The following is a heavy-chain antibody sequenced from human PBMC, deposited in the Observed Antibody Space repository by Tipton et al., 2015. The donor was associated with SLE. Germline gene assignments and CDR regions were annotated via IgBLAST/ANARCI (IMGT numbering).Heavy chain of an antibody. CDR1: GYTFTSYY. CDR3: ARDGSSSSYFDY. D-gene: IGHD6-13*01. CDR2: INPSAGST. J-gene: IGHJ4*02. Sequence: QSGPEVKKPGASVKVSCKASGYTFTSYYMHWVRQAPGQGLEWMGVINPSAGSTSYAQKFQGRVIMTRDTSTRTAYMELSSLRSEDTAVYYSARDGSSSSYFDYWGQGTLVTVSS. V-gene: IGHV1-46*01.